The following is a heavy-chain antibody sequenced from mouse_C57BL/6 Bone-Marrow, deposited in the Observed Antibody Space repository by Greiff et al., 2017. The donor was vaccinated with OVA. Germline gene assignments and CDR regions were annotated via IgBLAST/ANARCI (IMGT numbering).Heavy chain of an antibody. Sequence: QVQLQQSGPELVKPGASVKISCKASGYAFSSSWMNWVKRRPGKGLEWIGRIYPGDGDTNYNGKFKGKATLTADKSSSTAYMQLSSLTSEDSAVYFCAIYYSNYEGYFDVWGTGTTVTVSS. V-gene: IGHV1-82*01. J-gene: IGHJ1*03. D-gene: IGHD2-5*01. CDR1: GYAFSSSW. CDR3: AIYYSNYEGYFDV. CDR2: IYPGDGDT.